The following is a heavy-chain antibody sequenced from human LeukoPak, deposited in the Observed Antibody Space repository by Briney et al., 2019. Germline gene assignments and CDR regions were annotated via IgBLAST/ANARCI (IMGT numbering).Heavy chain of an antibody. D-gene: IGHD5-12*01. CDR1: GYSFTTYW. CDR2: FFPGDPET. J-gene: IGHJ4*02. Sequence: GESLKISCQGSGYSFTTYWIGWVRQMPGKGLEWMGIFFPGDPETIYSPSFQGHVTISADKSINTAYLQWSSLKASDTAMYYCARRGYSGYEHFDYWGQGTLVTVSS. CDR3: ARRGYSGYEHFDY. V-gene: IGHV5-51*01.